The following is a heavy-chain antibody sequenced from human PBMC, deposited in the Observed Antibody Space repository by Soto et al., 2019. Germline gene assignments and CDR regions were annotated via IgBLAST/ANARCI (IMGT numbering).Heavy chain of an antibody. Sequence: QVQLVQSGAEVKKPGSSVKVSCKASGGTFSSYTISWVRQAPGQGLEWMGRIIPILGIANYAKKFQGRVTITEDKSTSTAYMELNRLRSEDTAVYYCARGLSPRYCGNSYFDYWGQGTLVTVSS. CDR1: GGTFSSYT. J-gene: IGHJ4*02. CDR2: IIPILGIA. V-gene: IGHV1-69*02. CDR3: ARGLSPRYCGNSYFDY. D-gene: IGHD3-10*01.